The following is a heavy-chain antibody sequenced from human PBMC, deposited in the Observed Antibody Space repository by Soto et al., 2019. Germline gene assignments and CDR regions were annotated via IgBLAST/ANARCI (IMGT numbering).Heavy chain of an antibody. Sequence: QVQLVQSGAEVKKPGASVKVSCKASGYTFTSYDINWVRQATGQGLEWMGWMNPNSGNTGYAQKFQGRXTXTXXTSIRTAYMELSSLRSEDTAVYYCARERTVAGNDYWGQGTLVTVSS. V-gene: IGHV1-8*01. J-gene: IGHJ4*02. CDR3: ARERTVAGNDY. CDR1: GYTFTSYD. D-gene: IGHD6-19*01. CDR2: MNPNSGNT.